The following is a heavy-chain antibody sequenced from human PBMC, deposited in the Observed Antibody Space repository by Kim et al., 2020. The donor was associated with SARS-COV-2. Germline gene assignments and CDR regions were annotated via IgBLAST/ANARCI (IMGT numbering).Heavy chain of an antibody. D-gene: IGHD6-13*01. Sequence: WGSLRLSCAASGFTFSSYGMHWVRRAPGKGLEWVAVISYDGSNKYYADSVKGRFTISRDNSKNTLYLQMNSLRAEDTAVYYCAKDAAAAGSHYFYYGMDVWGQGTTVTVSS. V-gene: IGHV3-30*18. CDR1: GFTFSSYG. CDR2: ISYDGSNK. J-gene: IGHJ6*02. CDR3: AKDAAAAGSHYFYYGMDV.